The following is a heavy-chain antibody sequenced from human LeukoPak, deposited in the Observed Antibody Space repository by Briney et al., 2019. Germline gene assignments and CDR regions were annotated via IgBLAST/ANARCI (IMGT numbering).Heavy chain of an antibody. J-gene: IGHJ4*02. CDR2: IYHGGST. D-gene: IGHD1-26*01. CDR1: GYSISSGYY. CDR3: ARLAGATPFDY. Sequence: SETLSLTCTVSGYSISSGYYWGWIRQPPGKGLEWIGSIYHGGSTYYNPSLKSRVTISVDTSKNQFSLKLSSVTAADTAVYYCARLAGATPFDYWGQGTLVTVSS. V-gene: IGHV4-38-2*02.